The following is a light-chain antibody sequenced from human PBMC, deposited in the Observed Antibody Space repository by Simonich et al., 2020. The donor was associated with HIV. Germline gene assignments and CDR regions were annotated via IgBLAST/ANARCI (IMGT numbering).Light chain of an antibody. V-gene: IGLV2-14*02. CDR1: SSDIGSYNL. J-gene: IGLJ3*02. CDR3: SSYTSSSTWV. CDR2: EGS. Sequence: SALTQPASVSGSPGQSITISCTGSSSDIGSYNLFSWYQQHPGKAPKVMIYEGSKRPSGVSNRFSGSKSGNTASLTISGLQAEDEADYYCSSYTSSSTWVFGGGTKLTVL.